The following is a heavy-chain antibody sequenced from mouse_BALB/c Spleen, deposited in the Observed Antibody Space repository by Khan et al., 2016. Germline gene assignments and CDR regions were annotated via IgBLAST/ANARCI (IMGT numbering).Heavy chain of an antibody. J-gene: IGHJ4*01. Sequence: LQQSGPELEKPGASVKISCKASGYSFTGYNMNWVKQSNGKSLEWIGNIDPYYGGISYNQKFKGKATLTVDKSSSTAYMQLKSLTSEDSAVYNCARSGYGSSYAMDYWSQGTSVTVSS. CDR3: ARSGYGSSYAMDY. CDR2: IDPYYGGI. CDR1: GYSFTGYN. D-gene: IGHD1-1*01. V-gene: IGHV1-39*01.